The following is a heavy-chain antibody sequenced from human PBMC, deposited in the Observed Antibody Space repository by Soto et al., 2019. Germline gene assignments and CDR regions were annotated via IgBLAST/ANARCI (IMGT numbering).Heavy chain of an antibody. V-gene: IGHV3-23*01. D-gene: IGHD2-15*01. J-gene: IGHJ4*02. CDR3: AKDLAAGSDY. Sequence: GGSLRLSCAASGFTFSSYAMSGVRQAPGKGLAWVSAISGSGGSTYYADSEKGRFTISRDTSKNTPYLQMNSLSAEDTAVYYGAKDLAAGSDYWGQGTLVTVSS. CDR2: ISGSGGST. CDR1: GFTFSSYA.